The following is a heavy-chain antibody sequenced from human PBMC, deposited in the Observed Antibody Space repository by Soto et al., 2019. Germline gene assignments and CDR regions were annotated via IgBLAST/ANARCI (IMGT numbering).Heavy chain of an antibody. V-gene: IGHV4-4*02. CDR1: SGSISSSNW. Sequence: QVQLQESGPGLVKPSGTLSLTCAVSSGSISSSNWWSWVRQPPGKGLEWIGEIYHSGSTNYNPSLKNRVTISVDKSKNQFSLKLSSVTAADTAVYYCARLDLGYCSGGSCFPGAYFDYWGQGTLVTVSS. D-gene: IGHD2-15*01. CDR2: IYHSGST. J-gene: IGHJ4*02. CDR3: ARLDLGYCSGGSCFPGAYFDY.